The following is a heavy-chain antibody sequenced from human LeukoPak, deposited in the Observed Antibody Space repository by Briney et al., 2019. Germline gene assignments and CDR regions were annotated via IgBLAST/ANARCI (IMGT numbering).Heavy chain of an antibody. Sequence: ASVKVSCKASGYTFTDYYMHWVRQAPGQGLEWMGWINPNSGGTNYAQKFQGRVTMTRDTSISTAYMELSRLRSDDTAVYYCARTPRSIVGASDYWGQGTLVTVSS. CDR3: ARTPRSIVGASDY. CDR2: INPNSGGT. D-gene: IGHD1-26*01. J-gene: IGHJ4*02. V-gene: IGHV1-2*02. CDR1: GYTFTDYY.